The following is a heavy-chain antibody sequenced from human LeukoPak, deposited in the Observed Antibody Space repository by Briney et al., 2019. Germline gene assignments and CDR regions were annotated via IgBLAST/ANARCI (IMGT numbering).Heavy chain of an antibody. D-gene: IGHD3-10*01. CDR1: GGSFSGYY. J-gene: IGHJ3*02. CDR3: ARVDGSGSRAFDI. CDR2: INHSGST. V-gene: IGHV4-34*01. Sequence: ASETLSLTCAVYGGSFSGYYWSWIRQPPGKGLEWIGKINHSGSTNYNPSLKSRVTISVDTSKNQFSLKLSSVTAADTAVYYCARVDGSGSRAFDIWGQGTMVTVSS.